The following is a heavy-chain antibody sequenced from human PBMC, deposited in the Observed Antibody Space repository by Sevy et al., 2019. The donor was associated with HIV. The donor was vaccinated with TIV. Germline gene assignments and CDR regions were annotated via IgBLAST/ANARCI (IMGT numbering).Heavy chain of an antibody. J-gene: IGHJ4*02. D-gene: IGHD5-18*01. CDR2: FSGSGGNT. V-gene: IGHV3-23*01. CDR3: AKDGLWLSVAY. Sequence: GGSLRLSCAASGFTFSSYAMTWVRQAPGKGLEWVSSFSGSGGNTYYADSVKGRFTISRDSSKNTVSLQMNSLRAEDTAVYYCAKDGLWLSVAYWGQGTLVTVSS. CDR1: GFTFSSYA.